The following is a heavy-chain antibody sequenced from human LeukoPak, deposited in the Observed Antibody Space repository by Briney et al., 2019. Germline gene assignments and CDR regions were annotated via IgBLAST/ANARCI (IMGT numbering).Heavy chain of an antibody. V-gene: IGHV4-4*07. CDR2: IYTSGST. J-gene: IGHJ5*02. D-gene: IGHD2-2*02. CDR3: ARDLGYCSSTSSYKCTNWFDP. Sequence: SSETLSLTCTVSGGSISSYYWSWIRQPAGKGLEWIGRIYTSGSTNYNPSLKSRVTMSVDTSKNQFSLKLSSVTAADTAVYYCARDLGYCSSTSSYKCTNWFDPWGQGTLVTVSS. CDR1: GGSISSYY.